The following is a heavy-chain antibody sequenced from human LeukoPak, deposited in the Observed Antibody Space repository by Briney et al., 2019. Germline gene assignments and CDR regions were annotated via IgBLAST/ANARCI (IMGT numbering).Heavy chain of an antibody. D-gene: IGHD2-8*01. CDR3: ARDRRRIRGQNGDGDAFDI. J-gene: IGHJ3*02. Sequence: GGSLRLSCAASGYTFSSYAMSWVRQAPGKGLEWVSIFYSDGRAFHAASVKGRFTMSRDNSKNTVDLQMNSLRAEDTAVYFCARDRRRIRGQNGDGDAFDIWGQGTRVTVSS. CDR2: FYSDGRA. CDR1: GYTFSSYA. V-gene: IGHV3-23*03.